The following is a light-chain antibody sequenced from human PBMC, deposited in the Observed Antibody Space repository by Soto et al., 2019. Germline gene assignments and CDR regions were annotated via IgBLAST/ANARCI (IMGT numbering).Light chain of an antibody. J-gene: IGLJ3*02. CDR3: QYYDIRNQV. CDR1: SGSIASNY. CDR2: EDN. Sequence: FMLTQPHSVSESPGKTVTISCTRSSGSIASNYVQWYQQRPGSAHTTVIYEDNQRPSGVPDRFSGSIDSSSNSASLTISGMKTEDEADNLCQYYDIRNQVFGGGPQLTVL. V-gene: IGLV6-57*03.